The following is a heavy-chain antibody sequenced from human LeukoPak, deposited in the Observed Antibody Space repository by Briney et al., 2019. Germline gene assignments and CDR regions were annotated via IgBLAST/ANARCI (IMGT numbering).Heavy chain of an antibody. D-gene: IGHD4-17*01. V-gene: IGHV3-7*01. Sequence: GGSLRLSCAASGFTFSSYWMSWVRQAPGKGLEWVANIKQDGSEKYYVDSVKGRFTISRDNAKNSLYLQMNSLRAEDTAVYYCASGLIYGDYVWEYFDYWGQGTLVTVSS. J-gene: IGHJ4*02. CDR3: ASGLIYGDYVWEYFDY. CDR1: GFTFSSYW. CDR2: IKQDGSEK.